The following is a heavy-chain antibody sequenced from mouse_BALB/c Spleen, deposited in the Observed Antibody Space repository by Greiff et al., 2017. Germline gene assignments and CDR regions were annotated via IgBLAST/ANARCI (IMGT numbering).Heavy chain of an antibody. J-gene: IGHJ2*01. CDR3: ARKDFY. Sequence: EVKVEESGPGLVKPSQSLSLTCTVTGYSITSDYAWNWIRQFPGNKLEWMGYISYSGSTSYNPSLKSRISITRDTSKNQFFLQLNSVTTEDTATYYCARKDFYWGQGTTLTVSS. CDR1: GYSITSDYA. CDR2: ISYSGST. V-gene: IGHV3-2*02.